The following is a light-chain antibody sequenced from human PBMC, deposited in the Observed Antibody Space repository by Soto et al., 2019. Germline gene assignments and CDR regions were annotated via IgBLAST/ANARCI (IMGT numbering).Light chain of an antibody. Sequence: NFMLTQPHSVSESLGKTVTISCTRSGGRIASHYVQWYQHRPGRPPTNVIYEDTRRPSGVPDRFSGSIDSSSNSASLTVSGLRTEDEADYYCQSYDNNNHWVFGGGTKLTVL. CDR3: QSYDNNNHWV. CDR2: EDT. V-gene: IGLV6-57*01. J-gene: IGLJ3*02. CDR1: GGRIASHY.